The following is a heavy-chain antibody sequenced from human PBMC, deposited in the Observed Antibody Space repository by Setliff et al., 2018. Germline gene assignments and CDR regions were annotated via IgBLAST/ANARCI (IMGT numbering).Heavy chain of an antibody. J-gene: IGHJ4*02. Sequence: VSGPTLVNPTETLTLICTFSGFSLSTTGVGVGWIRQPPGRALEWVALIFWDDDKRYSPSLKSRLTITKYTSTNQVVLTMTNMDPVDTDTYYCAHTSRVDHSGHYHFASWGQGPLVTVSS. D-gene: IGHD2-21*02. CDR3: AHTSRVDHSGHYHFAS. CDR2: IFWDDDK. V-gene: IGHV2-5*02. CDR1: GFSLSTTGVG.